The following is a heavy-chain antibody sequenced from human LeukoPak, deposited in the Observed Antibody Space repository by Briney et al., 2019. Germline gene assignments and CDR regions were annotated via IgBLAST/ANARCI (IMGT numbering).Heavy chain of an antibody. D-gene: IGHD6-6*01. CDR3: TRQRSTSTDYYGMDV. J-gene: IGHJ6*02. Sequence: SQTLSLTCAISGDTVSSNTAAWNWIRQSPSRGLEWLGRTYYRSKWNNDYAVSVQNRITINPVTSKNQFSLQLKSATPEDTAVYYCTRQRSTSTDYYGMDVWGQGTTVTVSS. CDR1: GDTVSSNTAA. V-gene: IGHV6-1*01. CDR2: TYYRSKWNN.